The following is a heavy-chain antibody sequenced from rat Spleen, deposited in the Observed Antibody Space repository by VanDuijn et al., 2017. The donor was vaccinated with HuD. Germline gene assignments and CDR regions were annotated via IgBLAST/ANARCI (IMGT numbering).Heavy chain of an antibody. CDR1: GFTFSSYG. V-gene: IGHV5-62*01. CDR3: ASLPY. Sequence: VQLVESGGGLVQPGKSLKLSCSASGFTFSSYGMHWIRQAPGKGLDWVAYISSSSGTVYADAVKGRFTISRDNAKNTLYLQLNSLKSEDTAIYYCASLPYWGQGTLVTVSS. J-gene: IGHJ3*01. CDR2: ISSSSGT. D-gene: IGHD1-4*01.